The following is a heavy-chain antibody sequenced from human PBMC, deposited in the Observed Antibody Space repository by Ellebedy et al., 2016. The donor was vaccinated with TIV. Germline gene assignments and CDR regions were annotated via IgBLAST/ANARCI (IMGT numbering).Heavy chain of an antibody. CDR3: ARMYSSGSYYFDY. CDR2: INPSGGST. J-gene: IGHJ4*02. D-gene: IGHD6-19*01. CDR1: GYTFTSYY. V-gene: IGHV1-46*04. Sequence: PSVKVSCKASGYTFTSYYMHWMRQAPGQGLEWMGIINPSGGSTSYAQKLQGRVTMTRDTSTSTVYMELSSLRSDDTAVYYCARMYSSGSYYFDYWGQGTLVTVSS.